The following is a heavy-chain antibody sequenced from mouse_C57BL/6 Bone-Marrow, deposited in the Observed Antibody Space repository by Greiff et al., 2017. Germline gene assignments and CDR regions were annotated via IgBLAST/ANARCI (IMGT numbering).Heavy chain of an antibody. CDR3: TSYSNYSLAY. D-gene: IGHD2-5*01. CDR1: GYTFTDYE. Sequence: QVQLKESGAELVRPGASVTLSCKASGYTFTDYEMHWVKQTPVHGLEWIGAIDPETGGTAYNQKFKGKAILTADKSSSTAYMELRSLTSEDSAVYYCTSYSNYSLAYWGRGTLVTVSA. CDR2: IDPETGGT. V-gene: IGHV1-15*01. J-gene: IGHJ3*01.